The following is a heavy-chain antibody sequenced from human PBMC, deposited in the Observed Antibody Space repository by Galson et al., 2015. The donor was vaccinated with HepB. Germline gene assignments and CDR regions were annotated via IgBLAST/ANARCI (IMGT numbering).Heavy chain of an antibody. CDR2: IHSGGTT. Sequence: SLRLSCAASGFVVSSNYMSWVRQAPGKGLEWVSVIHSGGTTYYADSAKGRFSISRDDSKNTLYLQMNNLRAEDTAVYYCARDHCSSTNCYKGVFDYWGQGTLVTVSS. CDR1: GFVVSSNY. D-gene: IGHD2-2*02. CDR3: ARDHCSSTNCYKGVFDY. V-gene: IGHV3-53*01. J-gene: IGHJ4*02.